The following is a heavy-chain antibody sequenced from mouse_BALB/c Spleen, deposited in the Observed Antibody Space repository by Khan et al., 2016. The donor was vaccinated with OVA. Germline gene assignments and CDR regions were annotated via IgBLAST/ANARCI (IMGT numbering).Heavy chain of an antibody. J-gene: IGHJ3*01. Sequence: EVQLQESGPELVKPGASVKMSCKASGYTFTSYVMHWVKQKPGLGLEWIGYIYPFNDDTKYNEKFKGKATLNSERSSSTAYMELSSLTSEDSAVYCFSPVGTYYVSFAYWGQGTLVTVSA. CDR2: IYPFNDDT. D-gene: IGHD1-1*01. CDR1: GYTFTSYV. V-gene: IGHV1S136*01. CDR3: SPVGTYYVSFAY.